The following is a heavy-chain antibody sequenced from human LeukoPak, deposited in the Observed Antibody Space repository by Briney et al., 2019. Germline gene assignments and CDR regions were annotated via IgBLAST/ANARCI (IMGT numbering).Heavy chain of an antibody. J-gene: IGHJ5*02. CDR2: IYYSGST. CDR1: GGSFSGYY. Sequence: SETLSLTCAVYGGSFSGYYWSWIRQPPGKGLEWIGYIYYSGSTNYNPSLKSRVTISVDTSKNQFSLKLSSVTAADTAVYYCARVGSIAAAIGPFDPWGQGTLVTVSS. V-gene: IGHV4-59*01. D-gene: IGHD6-13*01. CDR3: ARVGSIAAAIGPFDP.